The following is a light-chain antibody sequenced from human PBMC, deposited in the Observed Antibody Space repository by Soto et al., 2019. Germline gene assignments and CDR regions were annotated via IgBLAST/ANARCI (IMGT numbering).Light chain of an antibody. Sequence: EIVLTQSPATLSLSPGERATLSCRASQSVSSYLAWYQQKPGQAPRLLIHGASNRATGIPDRFSGSGSGTDFTLTINSLEPEDFAVYYCQQRSNWPITFGQGTRLEIK. CDR1: QSVSSY. J-gene: IGKJ5*01. CDR3: QQRSNWPIT. CDR2: GAS. V-gene: IGKV3-11*01.